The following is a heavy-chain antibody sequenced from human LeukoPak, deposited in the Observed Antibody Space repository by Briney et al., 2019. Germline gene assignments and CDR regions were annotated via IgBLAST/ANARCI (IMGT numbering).Heavy chain of an antibody. CDR3: ARDLPYSSSWESIDY. D-gene: IGHD6-13*01. V-gene: IGHV4-38-2*02. CDR2: IYHSGST. CDR1: GYSISSGYY. Sequence: SETLSLTCTVSGYSISSGYYWDWIRQPPGKGLEWIGSIYHSGSTYYNPSLKSRVTISVDTSKNQFSLKLASVTAADTAVYYCARDLPYSSSWESIDYWGQGTLVTVSS. J-gene: IGHJ4*02.